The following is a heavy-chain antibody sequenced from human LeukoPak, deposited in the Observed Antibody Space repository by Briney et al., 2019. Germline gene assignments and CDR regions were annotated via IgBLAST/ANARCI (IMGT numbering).Heavy chain of an antibody. CDR1: GFTFSSYS. V-gene: IGHV3-48*01. D-gene: IGHD1-26*01. J-gene: IGHJ3*02. Sequence: GGSLRLSCAASGFTFSSYSMNWVRQAPGKGLEWVSYISSSSSTIYYTDSVKGRFTISRDNAKNSLYLQMNSLRAEDTAVYYCARDRELLRTDASDIWGQGTMVTVSS. CDR2: ISSSSSTI. CDR3: ARDRELLRTDASDI.